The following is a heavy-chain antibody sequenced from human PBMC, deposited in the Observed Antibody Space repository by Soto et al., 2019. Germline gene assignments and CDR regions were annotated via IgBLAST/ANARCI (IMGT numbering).Heavy chain of an antibody. CDR1: GYTFTGYL. D-gene: IGHD1-26*01. V-gene: IGHV1-2*02. CDR3: TRVPPTSDAFDI. Sequence: QVQLVQSGAEVKKPGASVKVSCKASGYTFTGYLVHWVRQAPAQGLEWMGWINPNSGATNYAQKFQGRVTMTRDTSINTAYMEVRNLRSDDTAIYYCTRVPPTSDAFDIWGQGTMVTVSS. CDR2: INPNSGAT. J-gene: IGHJ3*02.